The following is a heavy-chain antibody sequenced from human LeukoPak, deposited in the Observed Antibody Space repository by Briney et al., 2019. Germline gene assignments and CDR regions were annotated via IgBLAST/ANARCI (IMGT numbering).Heavy chain of an antibody. D-gene: IGHD5-18*01. V-gene: IGHV1-2*07. CDR3: ASALIVDTAMARDSVAFDF. CDR2: INPNSGGT. CDR1: GYTFTGYY. J-gene: IGHJ3*01. Sequence: GASVKVSCKASGYTFTGYYMHWVRQAPGQGLEWMGWINPNSGGTNYAHNFQGRVTMTRDTSISTAYMELSRLRSDDTAVYYCASALIVDTAMARDSVAFDFWGQGTMVTVSS.